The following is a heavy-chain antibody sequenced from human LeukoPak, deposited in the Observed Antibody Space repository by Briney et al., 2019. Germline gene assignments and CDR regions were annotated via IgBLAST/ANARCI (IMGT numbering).Heavy chain of an antibody. D-gene: IGHD6-13*01. CDR2: IRSKAHSYAT. CDR3: TPVYSSSPFDY. CDR1: GFTFSGSA. J-gene: IGHJ4*02. Sequence: PGGSLKLSCAASGFTFSGSAMHWVRQASGKGLEWVGRIRSKAHSYATAYAASVKGRFTISRDDSKNTAYLQMNSLKTEDTAVYYCTPVYSSSPFDYWGQGTLVTVSS. V-gene: IGHV3-73*01.